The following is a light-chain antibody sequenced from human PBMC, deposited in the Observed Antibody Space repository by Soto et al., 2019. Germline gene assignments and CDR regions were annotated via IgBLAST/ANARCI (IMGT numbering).Light chain of an antibody. CDR3: QHSYSSPWT. Sequence: DIQMTQSPSSLSPSVGDRVTITCRASQSISTYLNWYQQKPGKAPKLLIYAASSLQSGVPSRFSGSGSGTAFTLSISSLQPEDSATYYCQHSYSSPWTFGQGTKVEIE. J-gene: IGKJ1*01. V-gene: IGKV1-39*01. CDR1: QSISTY. CDR2: AAS.